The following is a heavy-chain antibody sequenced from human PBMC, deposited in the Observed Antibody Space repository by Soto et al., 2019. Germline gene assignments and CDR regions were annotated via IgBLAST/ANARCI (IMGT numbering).Heavy chain of an antibody. V-gene: IGHV3-64*02. CDR3: ARDYSGELLGWVDY. CDR2: ISSNGGST. Sequence: EVQLVESGEGLVQPGGSLRLSCAASGFTFSSYPMHWVRQAPGKGLEYVSAISSNGGSTYNADSVKGRFTISRDNSKNTLYLQMGSLRAEDMAVYYCARDYSGELLGWVDYWGQGTLVTVSS. J-gene: IGHJ4*02. D-gene: IGHD1-26*01. CDR1: GFTFSSYP.